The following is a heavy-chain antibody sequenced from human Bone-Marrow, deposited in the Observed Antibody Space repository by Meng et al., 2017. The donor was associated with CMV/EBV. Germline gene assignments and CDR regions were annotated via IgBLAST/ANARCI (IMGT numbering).Heavy chain of an antibody. CDR3: ARDGDGLDV. V-gene: IGHV3-53*01. J-gene: IGHJ6*02. CDR2: IHSGGST. Sequence: GESLKISCAGSGFTFSSYAMSWVRQAPGKGLEWVAVIHSGGSTDYADSVKGRFTISRDNSKHTLYLQMSSLRAEDTAVYYCARDGDGLDVWGQGTTFTVSS. CDR1: GFTFSSYA.